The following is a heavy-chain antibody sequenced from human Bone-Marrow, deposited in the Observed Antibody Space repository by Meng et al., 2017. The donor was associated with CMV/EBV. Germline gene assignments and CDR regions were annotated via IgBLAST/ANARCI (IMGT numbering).Heavy chain of an antibody. D-gene: IGHD2-2*01. CDR3: GRDPFDCPTTTCHTYNWFDP. CDR1: GYSFTAYY. J-gene: IGHJ5*02. V-gene: IGHV1-2*06. CDR2: ITPNTGGA. Sequence: ASVKVSCKASGYSFTAYYIHWVRQAPGQGFEWMGRITPNTGGANYAHKFQGRVTMTRDTSISTAYMELSRLRSDDTAVYYCGRDPFDCPTTTCHTYNWFDPWGQGTLVTVSS.